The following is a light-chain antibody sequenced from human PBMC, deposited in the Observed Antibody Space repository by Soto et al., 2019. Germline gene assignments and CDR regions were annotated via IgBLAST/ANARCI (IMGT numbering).Light chain of an antibody. Sequence: EIIFTQFPDTLALSPAERANPSCRALQTVSSNYLAWYQQKPGQAPRLLIYSASRGATGFPARFSGSGSGTEFTLTISSLQSEDFAVYFCQQYNNWPPVTFGPGTKVDIK. CDR3: QQYNNWPPVT. CDR1: QTVSSN. CDR2: SAS. J-gene: IGKJ3*01. V-gene: IGKV3-15*01.